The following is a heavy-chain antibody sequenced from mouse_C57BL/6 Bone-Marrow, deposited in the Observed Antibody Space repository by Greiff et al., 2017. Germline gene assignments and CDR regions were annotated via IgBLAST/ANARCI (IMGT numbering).Heavy chain of an antibody. CDR3: ARLFLWFPAMDY. D-gene: IGHD1-1*02. CDR2: IYPRSGNT. Sequence: SGAELARPGASVKLSCKASGYTFTSYGISWVKQRTGQGLEWIGEIYPRSGNTYYNEKFKGKATLTADKSSSTAYMELRSLTSEDSAVYFCARLFLWFPAMDYWGQGTSVTVSS. J-gene: IGHJ4*01. V-gene: IGHV1-81*01. CDR1: GYTFTSYG.